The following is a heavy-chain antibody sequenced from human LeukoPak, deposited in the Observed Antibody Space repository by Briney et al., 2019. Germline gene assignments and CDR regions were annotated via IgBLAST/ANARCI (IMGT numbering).Heavy chain of an antibody. J-gene: IGHJ4*02. CDR2: INHSGST. CDR3: ARGHCTNGVCYYFDY. D-gene: IGHD2-8*01. Sequence: SETLSPTCAVYGGSFSGYYWSWIRQPPGKGLEWIGEINHSGSTNYNPSLKSRVTISVDTSKNQFSLKLSSVTAADTAVYYCARGHCTNGVCYYFDYWGQGTLVTVSS. CDR1: GGSFSGYY. V-gene: IGHV4-34*01.